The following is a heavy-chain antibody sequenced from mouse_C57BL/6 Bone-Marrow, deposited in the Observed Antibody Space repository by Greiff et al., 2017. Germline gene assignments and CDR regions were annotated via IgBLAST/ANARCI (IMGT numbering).Heavy chain of an antibody. D-gene: IGHD2-3*01. V-gene: IGHV1-42*01. Sequence: EVQLQQSGPEPVKPGASVKISCKASGYSFTGYYMNWVKQSPEKSLEWIGEINPSTGGTTYNQKFKAKATLTVDKSSSTAYMQLKSLTSEDSAVYYCARNYDGYLFDYWGQGTTLTVSS. CDR3: ARNYDGYLFDY. CDR1: GYSFTGYY. J-gene: IGHJ2*01. CDR2: INPSTGGT.